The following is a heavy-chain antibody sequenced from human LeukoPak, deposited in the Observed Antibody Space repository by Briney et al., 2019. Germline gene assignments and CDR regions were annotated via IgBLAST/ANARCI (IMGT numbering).Heavy chain of an antibody. CDR1: GFTFSSYW. CDR3: ARAPCRGGSCRFDY. J-gene: IGHJ4*02. V-gene: IGHV3-74*01. Sequence: GGSLRLSCAASGFTFSSYWMHWVRQAPGKGLVWVSRINTDGSSTSYADFVKGRFTISRDNAKNTLYLQMNSLRAEDTAVYYCARAPCRGGSCRFDYWGQGTLVTVSS. CDR2: INTDGSST. D-gene: IGHD2-15*01.